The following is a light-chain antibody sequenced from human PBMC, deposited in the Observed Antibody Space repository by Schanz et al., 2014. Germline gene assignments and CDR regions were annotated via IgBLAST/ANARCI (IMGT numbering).Light chain of an antibody. Sequence: EIVLTQSPGTLSLSPGERATLSCRASQSVTKAYLAWYQQKPGQAPRLLIYGASTRATGIPARFSGSGSGTEFTLTISSLQPDDFATYYCQQYNSYSGTFGQGTKVEIK. CDR1: QSVTKAY. CDR3: QQYNSYSGT. CDR2: GAS. J-gene: IGKJ1*01. V-gene: IGKV3-20*01.